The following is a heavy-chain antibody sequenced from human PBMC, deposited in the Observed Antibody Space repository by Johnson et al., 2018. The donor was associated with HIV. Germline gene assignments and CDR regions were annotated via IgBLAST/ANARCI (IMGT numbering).Heavy chain of an antibody. D-gene: IGHD3-9*01. Sequence: VQLVESGGGLMQPGGSLRLSCVASGFTVSNNFMSWVRQAPGKGLEWVSVIYSGGRTYYTDSVKGRFTISRDTAKNTLYLQMNSLRAEDTAVYYCASPEAPYDDILTGYYAALDIWGQGKMVTVSS. CDR1: GFTVSNNF. J-gene: IGHJ3*02. V-gene: IGHV3-66*02. CDR3: ASPEAPYDDILTGYYAALDI. CDR2: IYSGGRT.